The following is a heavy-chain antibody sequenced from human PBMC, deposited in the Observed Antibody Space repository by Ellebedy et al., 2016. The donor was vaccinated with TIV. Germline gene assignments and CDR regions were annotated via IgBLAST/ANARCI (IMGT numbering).Heavy chain of an antibody. Sequence: ASVKVSXXASGYTFTGYYMHWVRQAPGQGLEWMGWISAYNGNTNYAQKLQGRVTMTTDTSTSTAYMELSSLRSEDTAVYYCATYYGPYYYYGMDVWGQGTTVTVSS. J-gene: IGHJ6*02. V-gene: IGHV1-18*04. D-gene: IGHD3-10*01. CDR1: GYTFTGYY. CDR2: ISAYNGNT. CDR3: ATYYGPYYYYGMDV.